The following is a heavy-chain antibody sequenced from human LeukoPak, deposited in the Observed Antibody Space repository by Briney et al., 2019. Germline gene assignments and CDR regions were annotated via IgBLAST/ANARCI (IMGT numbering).Heavy chain of an antibody. CDR1: GFTFSSYA. D-gene: IGHD3-16*01. Sequence: GGSLRLSCAASGFTFSSYAMHWVRQAPGKGLEWVAVISYDGSNKYYADSVKGRFTISRDNSKNTLYLQMNSLRAEDTAVYYCASSSRGSQDAFDIWGQGTMVTVSS. CDR3: ASSSRGSQDAFDI. V-gene: IGHV3-30-3*01. CDR2: ISYDGSNK. J-gene: IGHJ3*02.